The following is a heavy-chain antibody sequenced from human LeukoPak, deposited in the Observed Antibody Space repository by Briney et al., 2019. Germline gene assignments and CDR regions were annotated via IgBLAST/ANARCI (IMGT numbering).Heavy chain of an antibody. CDR3: ARGGSGYSFGY. Sequence: GGSLRLSCAASGFTFSSYSMNWVRQAPGKGLEWVSSISSSSSYIYYADPVKGRFTISRDNAKNSLYLQMNSLRAEDTAVYYCARGGSGYSFGYWGQGTLVTVSS. D-gene: IGHD5-18*01. CDR2: ISSSSSYI. J-gene: IGHJ4*02. V-gene: IGHV3-21*01. CDR1: GFTFSSYS.